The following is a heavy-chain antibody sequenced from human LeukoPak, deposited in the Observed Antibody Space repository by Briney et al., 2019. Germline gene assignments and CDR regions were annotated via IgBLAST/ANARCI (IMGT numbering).Heavy chain of an antibody. CDR3: AKHLGSDSFLFHHMHV. CDR1: EFTFSRYA. D-gene: IGHD6-25*01. Sequence: GGSLRLSCEASEFTFSRYAMSWIRQAPGTGLEWGSTLSGSGTATYYADSVKGRFTTSRDNSKDTLYLQMDNLRADYSAVYYFAKHLGSDSFLFHHMHVWGKGHSVIVSS. J-gene: IGHJ6*03. V-gene: IGHV3-23*01. CDR2: LSGSGTAT.